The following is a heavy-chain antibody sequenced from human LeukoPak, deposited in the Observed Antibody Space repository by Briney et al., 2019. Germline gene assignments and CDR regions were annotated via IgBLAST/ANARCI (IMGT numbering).Heavy chain of an antibody. CDR3: ATNSLSGYYGSGSTSFDP. V-gene: IGHV1-69-2*01. Sequence: ASVKVSRKVSGYTFTDYYMHWVQQAPGKGLEWMGLVDPEDGETIYAEKFQGRVTITADTSTDTAYMELSSLRSEDTAVYYCATNSLSGYYGSGSTSFDPWGQGTLVTVSS. J-gene: IGHJ5*02. D-gene: IGHD3-10*01. CDR2: VDPEDGET. CDR1: GYTFTDYY.